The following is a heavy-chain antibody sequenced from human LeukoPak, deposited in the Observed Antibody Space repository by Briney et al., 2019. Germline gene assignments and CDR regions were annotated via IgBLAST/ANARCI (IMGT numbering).Heavy chain of an antibody. V-gene: IGHV3-53*01. CDR3: ARDRRYCSGSTCYSGIDF. J-gene: IGHJ4*02. CDR2: IYSGGST. CDR1: GFTVTSNY. D-gene: IGHD2-15*01. Sequence: GGSLTLSCAVSGFTVTSNYMTWVRHPPGEGLECVSVIYSGGSTYYADSVKGRFTISRDNSKNTVYLQMKTLRAEDTAVYYCARDRRYCSGSTCYSGIDFWGQGTLVSVSS.